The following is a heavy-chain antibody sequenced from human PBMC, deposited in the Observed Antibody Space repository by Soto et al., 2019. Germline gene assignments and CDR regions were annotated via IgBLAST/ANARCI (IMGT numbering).Heavy chain of an antibody. V-gene: IGHV4-34*01. Sequence: QVQLQQWGAGLLKPSETLSLNCAVTGGSLSGYYWSWISQPPGKGLEWIGEVKGGGHTTYSPSLRGGVTISPATSHTQLSLRLNSVSAADTGVYYCARGQEGVVATHWDQGSLVTVSS. CDR2: VKGGGHT. J-gene: IGHJ4*02. D-gene: IGHD5-12*01. CDR3: ARGQEGVVATH. CDR1: GGSLSGYY.